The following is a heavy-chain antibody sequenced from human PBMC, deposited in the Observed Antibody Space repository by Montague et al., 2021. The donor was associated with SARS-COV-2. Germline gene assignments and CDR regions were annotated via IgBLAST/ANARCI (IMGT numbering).Heavy chain of an antibody. CDR3: ARVHFFRSGWYPYAFHI. CDR2: IYYSGSS. Sequence: TLSLTCTVSGGSISSGGYYWSWIRQHPGKGLKWIGYIYYSGSSYYNPSLKSRVTISIDTSKNQFSLKLSSVTAADTALYYCARVHFFRSGWYPYAFHIWGQGTMVAVAS. D-gene: IGHD6-19*01. J-gene: IGHJ3*02. V-gene: IGHV4-31*03. CDR1: GGSISSGGYY.